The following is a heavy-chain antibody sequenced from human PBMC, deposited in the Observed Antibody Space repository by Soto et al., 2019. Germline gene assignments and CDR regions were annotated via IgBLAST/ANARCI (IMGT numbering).Heavy chain of an antibody. Sequence: GGSLRLSCAASGFTFSSYGMHWVRQAPGKGLEWVAVISYDGSNKYYADSVKGRFTISRDNSKNTLYLQMNSLRAEDTAVYYCAKDQAIFGVVIPPLFDYWGQGTLVTVSS. CDR1: GFTFSSYG. CDR2: ISYDGSNK. D-gene: IGHD3-3*01. J-gene: IGHJ4*02. V-gene: IGHV3-30*18. CDR3: AKDQAIFGVVIPPLFDY.